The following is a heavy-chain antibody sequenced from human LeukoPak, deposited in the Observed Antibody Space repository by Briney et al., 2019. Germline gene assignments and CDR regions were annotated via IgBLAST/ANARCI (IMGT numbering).Heavy chain of an antibody. CDR3: ARAVVVTTDAFDI. Sequence: GGSLRLSCAASGFTFSSYSMNWVRQAPGKGLEWVLSISSSSSYIYYADSVKGRFTISRDNAKNSLYLQMNSLRAEDTAVYYCARAVVVTTDAFDIWGQGTMVTVSS. D-gene: IGHD2-21*02. V-gene: IGHV3-21*01. CDR1: GFTFSSYS. CDR2: ISSSSSYI. J-gene: IGHJ3*02.